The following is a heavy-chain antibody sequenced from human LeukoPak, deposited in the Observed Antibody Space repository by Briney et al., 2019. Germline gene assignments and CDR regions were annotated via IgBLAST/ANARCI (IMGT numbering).Heavy chain of an antibody. Sequence: PSETQSLTCAVSGGSISSNYWNWIRQAAGKGLEWIGRIHSSGSTNYNPSLKSRVTMSVDTSKNQFSLNLSSVTAADTAVYYCARANAFDLWGQGTMVTVSS. J-gene: IGHJ3*01. CDR1: GGSISSNY. CDR3: ARANAFDL. CDR2: IHSSGST. V-gene: IGHV4-4*07.